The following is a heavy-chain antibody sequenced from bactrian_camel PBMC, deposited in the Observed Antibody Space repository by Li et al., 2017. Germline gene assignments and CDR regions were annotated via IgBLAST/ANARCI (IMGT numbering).Heavy chain of an antibody. J-gene: IGHJ4*01. Sequence: HVQLVESGGDSVQAGGTLRLSCVVSGSTYKNSCVGWFRQAPGKEREGVALINPGDGNTYYADSVNGRFAISRDSAKNTLYLQMNSLKPEDTAMYSCAADSRYASCGWLLDRFRDYAYRGQGTQVTVS. CDR2: INPGDGNT. CDR1: GSTYKNSC. CDR3: AADSRYASCGWLLDRFRDYAY. V-gene: IGHV3S63*01. D-gene: IGHD4*01.